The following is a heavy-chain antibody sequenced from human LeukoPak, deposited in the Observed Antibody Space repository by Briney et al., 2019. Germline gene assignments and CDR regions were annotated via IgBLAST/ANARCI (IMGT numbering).Heavy chain of an antibody. Sequence: GGSLRLSCAASGFTFSSYSMNWVRQAPGKGLEWVSSISSRSGDIYYADSVKGRFTISRDNAKNSLYLQMNSLRAEDTAVYYCAKYCSGGSCYSGLYWGQGTLVSVSS. D-gene: IGHD2-15*01. CDR2: ISSRSGDI. CDR3: AKYCSGGSCYSGLY. J-gene: IGHJ4*02. V-gene: IGHV3-21*01. CDR1: GFTFSSYS.